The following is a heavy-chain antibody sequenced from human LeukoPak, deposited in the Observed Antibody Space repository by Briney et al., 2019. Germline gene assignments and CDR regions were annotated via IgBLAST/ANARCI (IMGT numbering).Heavy chain of an antibody. D-gene: IGHD6-19*01. CDR3: ARKPGYSSGWYSH. CDR1: GGSISSYY. J-gene: IGHJ4*02. CDR2: IYYSGST. Sequence: SETLSLTCTVSGGSISSYYWSWIRQPPGKGLEWIGYIYYSGSTNYNPSLKSRVTISVDTSKNQFSLKLSSVTAADTAVYYCARKPGYSSGWYSHWGQGTLVTVSS. V-gene: IGHV4-59*01.